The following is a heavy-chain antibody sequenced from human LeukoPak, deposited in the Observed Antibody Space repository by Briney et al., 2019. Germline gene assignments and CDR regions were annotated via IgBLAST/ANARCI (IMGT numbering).Heavy chain of an antibody. CDR3: AKAHYYDSSGYVDY. V-gene: IGHV3-9*01. D-gene: IGHD3-22*01. Sequence: GGSLRLSCAASGFTFDDYAMHWVRQAPGKGLEWVSGISWNSGSIGYADSVKGRFTISRDNTKNSLYLQMNSLRAEDPALYYCAKAHYYDSSGYVDYWGQGTLVTVSS. CDR2: ISWNSGSI. CDR1: GFTFDDYA. J-gene: IGHJ4*02.